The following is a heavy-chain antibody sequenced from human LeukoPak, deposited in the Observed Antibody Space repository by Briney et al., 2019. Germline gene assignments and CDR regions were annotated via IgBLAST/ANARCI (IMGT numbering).Heavy chain of an antibody. CDR3: AEDLGTFYN. J-gene: IGHJ4*02. V-gene: IGHV3-23*01. Sequence: PGGSLRLSCAASGFPFNAYAMTWVRLAPGKGLEWVSGISSNSANTYYADSVRGRFTISRDNSRNTVYLQMNSLRAEDTALYYCAEDLGTFYNWGQGTLVTVSS. CDR1: GFPFNAYA. D-gene: IGHD3-16*01. CDR2: ISSNSANT.